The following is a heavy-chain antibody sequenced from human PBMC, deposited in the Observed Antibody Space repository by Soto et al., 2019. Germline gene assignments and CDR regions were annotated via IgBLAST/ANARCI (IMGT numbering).Heavy chain of an antibody. Sequence: QVQLVQSGAEVKKPGASVKLSCEASRYTFTSYYRHWVRQAHGKGLEWIGIINPSGGSTNNAQKLSGRVAMIRDTPTSTVYTELNRLRSEDTAVYCCASSLYPRGINAVCYPLDYWGQGTLVTVSS. J-gene: IGHJ4*02. V-gene: IGHV1-46*01. CDR2: INPSGGST. CDR3: ASSLYPRGINAVCYPLDY. D-gene: IGHD2-8*01. CDR1: RYTFTSYY.